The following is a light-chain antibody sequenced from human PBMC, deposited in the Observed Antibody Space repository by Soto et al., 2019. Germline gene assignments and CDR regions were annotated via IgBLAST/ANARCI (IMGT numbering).Light chain of an antibody. J-gene: IGLJ1*01. CDR1: ASDVGAYDY. Sequence: QSVLTQPASVSGSPGQSITISCTGTASDVGAYDYVSWYQHHPGKPPKLLIFEVRDRPSGVSNLFSCSKSGNTASLTISGLQPEDEADYFCSSSTSSSTLVFGTVTKVTVL. CDR2: EVR. CDR3: SSSTSSSTLV. V-gene: IGLV2-14*01.